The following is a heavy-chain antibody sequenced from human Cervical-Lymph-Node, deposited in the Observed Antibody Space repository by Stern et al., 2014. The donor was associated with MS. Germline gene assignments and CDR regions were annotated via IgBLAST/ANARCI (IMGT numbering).Heavy chain of an antibody. CDR3: ARGIVSNRAAATQHNLFDP. J-gene: IGHJ5*02. CDR1: GGTFSSSYA. D-gene: IGHD2-15*01. V-gene: IGHV1-69*09. Sequence: QLVQSGAEVKKPGSSMNVSCKTSGGTFSSSYAITWLRQAPGQGLVWMGRIIPILGLANYAHNFQGRVTITADTSTNTTYLELSSLRSEDTAVYYCARGIVSNRAAATQHNLFDPWGQGTLVTVSS. CDR2: IIPILGLA.